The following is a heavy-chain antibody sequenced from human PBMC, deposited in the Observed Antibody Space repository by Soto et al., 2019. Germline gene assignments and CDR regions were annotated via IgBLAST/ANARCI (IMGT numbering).Heavy chain of an antibody. J-gene: IGHJ5*02. CDR1: GGTFSSYA. V-gene: IGHV1-69*13. D-gene: IGHD3-10*01. CDR2: IIPIFGTA. CDR3: ARDRSVTMVRGVIIREWFDP. Sequence: SVKVSCKASGGTFSSYAISWVRQAPGQGLEWMGGIIPIFGTANYAQKFQGRVTITADESTSTAYMELSSLRSEDTAVYYCARDRSVTMVRGVIIREWFDPWGQGTLVTVSS.